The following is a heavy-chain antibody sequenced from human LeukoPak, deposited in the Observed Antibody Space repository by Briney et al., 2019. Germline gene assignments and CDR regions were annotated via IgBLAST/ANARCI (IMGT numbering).Heavy chain of an antibody. D-gene: IGHD4-23*01. V-gene: IGHV3-23*01. CDR3: ARDRPYGGKGDFDY. J-gene: IGHJ4*02. CDR2: ISGSGGST. CDR1: GFTFSSSA. Sequence: GGSLRLSCAASGFTFSSSAMSWVRQAPGKGLEWVSSISGSGGSTYYSDSVKGRFTISRDNSKNTLYLQMNSLRAEDTAVYYCARDRPYGGKGDFDYWGQGALVTVSS.